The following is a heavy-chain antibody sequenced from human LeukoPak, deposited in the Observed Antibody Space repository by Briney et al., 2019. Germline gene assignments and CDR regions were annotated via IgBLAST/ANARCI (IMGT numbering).Heavy chain of an antibody. CDR2: IIPIFGTA. J-gene: IGHJ4*02. V-gene: IGHV1-69*13. Sequence: ASVKVSCKASGGTFSSYAISWVRQAPGRGLEWMGGIIPIFGTANYAQKFQGRVTITADESTSTAYMELSSLRSEDTAVYYCALPPTTYSSSWYGYWGQGTLVTVSS. D-gene: IGHD6-13*01. CDR1: GGTFSSYA. CDR3: ALPPTTYSSSWYGY.